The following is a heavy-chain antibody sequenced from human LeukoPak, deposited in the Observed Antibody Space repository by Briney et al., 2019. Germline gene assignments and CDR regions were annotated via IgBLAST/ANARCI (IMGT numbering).Heavy chain of an antibody. V-gene: IGHV4-59*01. CDR3: ARGPQYYYGMDV. Sequence: SETLSLSCTVSGGSISSYYWSWVRQPPGKGVERISYIYNRGSTNSNPSLKSRVTISVDTSKNPFSLKLSSVTAADTAVYYCARGPQYYYGMDVWGQGTTVTVSS. J-gene: IGHJ6*02. CDR2: IYNRGST. CDR1: GGSISSYY.